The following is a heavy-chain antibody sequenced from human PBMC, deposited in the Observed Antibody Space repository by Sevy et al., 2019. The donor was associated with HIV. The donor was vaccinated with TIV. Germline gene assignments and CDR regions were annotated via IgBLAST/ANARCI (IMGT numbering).Heavy chain of an antibody. D-gene: IGHD1-26*01. CDR3: CRLTEGWDSYYYYSMDV. Sequence: SETLSLTCTVSDGSISSSNYYWAWIRQPPGKGLDWIGSIYYSGSTYYNSSLKSRVTSSVDTSKNRYSLNLNSVTASDTAAYYCCRLTEGWDSYYYYSMDVWGKGTTVTVSS. CDR2: IYYSGST. V-gene: IGHV4-39*01. J-gene: IGHJ6*04. CDR1: DGSISSSNYY.